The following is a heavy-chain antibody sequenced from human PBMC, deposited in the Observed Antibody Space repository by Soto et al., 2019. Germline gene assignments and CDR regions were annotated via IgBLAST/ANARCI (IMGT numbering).Heavy chain of an antibody. J-gene: IGHJ6*01. Sequence: SCSRRWPHHDTGKGPEWIVGIIPIFGTANYAQKFQGRVTITADKSTSTAYMELSSLRSEDTAVYYCARVGVMFFRVVNTYYYYGMGVWGQRTTVSLSS. CDR3: ARVGVMFFRVVNTYYYYGMGV. V-gene: IGHV1-69*06. CDR2: IIPIFGTA. CDR1: SCS. D-gene: IGHD3-3*01.